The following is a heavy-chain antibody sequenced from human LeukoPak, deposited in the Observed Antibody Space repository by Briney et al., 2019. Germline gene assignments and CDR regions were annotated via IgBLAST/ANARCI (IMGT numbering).Heavy chain of an antibody. CDR3: ARALRYCSGGSCYGYFQH. CDR2: IYSTGTT. J-gene: IGHJ1*01. D-gene: IGHD2-15*01. CDR1: GGSMNQYY. Sequence: PSETLSLTCTVSGGSMNQYYWSWIRQPAGKGLEWCGRIYSTGTTYYKPSLKSRVTMSVDTSHNQFFLKLNSVPAADTAVYYCARALRYCSGGSCYGYFQHWGQGTLVTVSS. V-gene: IGHV4-4*07.